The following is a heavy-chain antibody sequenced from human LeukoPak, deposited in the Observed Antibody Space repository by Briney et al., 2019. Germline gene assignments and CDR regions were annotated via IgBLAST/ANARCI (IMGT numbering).Heavy chain of an antibody. V-gene: IGHV4-39*01. CDR1: GGSISSSSYY. Sequence: SETLSLTCTVSGGSISSSSYYWGWIRQPPGKGLEWIGSIYYSGSTYCNPSLKSRVTISVDTSKNQFSLKLSSVTAADTAVYYCATWGSTGLGFDPWGQGTLVTVSS. CDR2: IYYSGST. CDR3: ATWGSTGLGFDP. D-gene: IGHD6-13*01. J-gene: IGHJ5*02.